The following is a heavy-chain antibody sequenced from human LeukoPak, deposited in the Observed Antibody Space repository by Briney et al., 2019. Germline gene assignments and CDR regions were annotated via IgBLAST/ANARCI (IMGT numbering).Heavy chain of an antibody. V-gene: IGHV3-64*01. J-gene: IGHJ4*02. Sequence: GGSLRLSCAASGFTFSDYAMHWVRQAPGKGLEFVSVIGPIRVYTYYANSVKGRFTISRDNSKSTVSLQMGSLRDEDMAVYYCARSPPGRTNWNYYDYWGRGTLVTVSS. D-gene: IGHD1-1*01. CDR1: GFTFSDYA. CDR2: IGPIRVYT. CDR3: ARSPPGRTNWNYYDY.